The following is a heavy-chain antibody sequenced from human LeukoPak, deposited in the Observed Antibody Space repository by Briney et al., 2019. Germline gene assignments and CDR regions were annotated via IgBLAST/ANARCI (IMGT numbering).Heavy chain of an antibody. CDR1: GFTFNTYA. D-gene: IGHD6-13*01. J-gene: IGHJ4*02. V-gene: IGHV3-23*01. CDR3: AKTMGSSWLFDY. Sequence: GGSLRLSCAASGFTFNTYAMSWVRQAPGKGLEWVSSISGSGSSTYYADSAKGRFTISRDNSKNTVYLQLNSLRAEDTALYYCAKTMGSSWLFDYWGQGTLVTVSS. CDR2: ISGSGSST.